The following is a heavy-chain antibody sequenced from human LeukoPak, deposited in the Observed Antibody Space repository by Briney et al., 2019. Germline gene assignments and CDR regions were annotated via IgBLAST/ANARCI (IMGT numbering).Heavy chain of an antibody. J-gene: IGHJ3*02. CDR1: GFTFSSYS. D-gene: IGHD3-22*01. CDR3: ARDHHRRLYDSQARDTFDI. V-gene: IGHV3-48*01. CDR2: ISSSSSTM. Sequence: GGSLRLSCAASGFTFSSYSMNWVRQAPGKGLEWVSYISSSSSTMYYADSVKGRFSTSRDNAKKSLYLQMNSLRAEDTAVYYCARDHHRRLYDSQARDTFDIWGQGTMVTVSS.